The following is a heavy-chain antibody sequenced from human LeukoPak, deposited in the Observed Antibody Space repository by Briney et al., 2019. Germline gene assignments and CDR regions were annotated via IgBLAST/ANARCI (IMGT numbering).Heavy chain of an antibody. J-gene: IGHJ4*02. Sequence: PGGSLRLSCAASGFSFSDHEMNWVRQAPGKGLEWVSYPSSSGNAYYADSVKGRFTISRDNSKNSLYLQMTSLRADDTAVYYCASGRGSYSPDYWGQGTLVTVSS. CDR1: GFSFSDHE. D-gene: IGHD1-26*01. CDR2: PSSSGNA. CDR3: ASGRGSYSPDY. V-gene: IGHV3-48*03.